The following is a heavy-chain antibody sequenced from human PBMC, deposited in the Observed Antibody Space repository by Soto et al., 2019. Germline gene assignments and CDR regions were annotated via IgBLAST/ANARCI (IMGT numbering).Heavy chain of an antibody. D-gene: IGHD3-22*01. Sequence: PGGSLRLSCAASGFTFSSYWMNWVRQAPGKGLEWVANIKQDGSDKYYVDSVKGRFTISRDNAKKLLYLQMNSLRAEDTAMYYCARDGNFYDTSGFYSDWGQGTLVTVSS. J-gene: IGHJ4*02. CDR1: GFTFSSYW. CDR2: IKQDGSDK. V-gene: IGHV3-7*03. CDR3: ARDGNFYDTSGFYSD.